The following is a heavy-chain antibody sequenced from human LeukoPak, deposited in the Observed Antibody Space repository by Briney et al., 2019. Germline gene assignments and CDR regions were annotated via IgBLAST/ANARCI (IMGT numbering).Heavy chain of an antibody. V-gene: IGHV3-7*01. D-gene: IGHD3-9*01. J-gene: IGHJ5*02. Sequence: GGSLRLSCVAAGFDFNSYTMSWARQAPGKGLEGGAKMKEDGSDIYYVDSVKGRFTICRDNAKNSLCLQMSSLRVEDTAVYYCARGGARYLDTWGQGSLVIVSS. CDR2: MKEDGSDI. CDR3: ARGGARYLDT. CDR1: GFDFNSYT.